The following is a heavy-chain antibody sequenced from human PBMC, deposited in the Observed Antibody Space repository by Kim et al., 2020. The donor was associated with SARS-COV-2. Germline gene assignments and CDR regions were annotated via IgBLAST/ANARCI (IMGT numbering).Heavy chain of an antibody. CDR3: ARQLELRRGFDY. Sequence: SETLSLTCAVSGGSISSGGYSWSWIRQPPGKGLEWIGYIYHSGSTYYNPSLKSRVTISVDRSKNQFSLKLSSVTAADTAVYYCARQLELRRGFDYWGQGTLVTVSS. CDR2: IYHSGST. J-gene: IGHJ4*02. D-gene: IGHD1-7*01. V-gene: IGHV4-30-2*01. CDR1: GGSISSGGYS.